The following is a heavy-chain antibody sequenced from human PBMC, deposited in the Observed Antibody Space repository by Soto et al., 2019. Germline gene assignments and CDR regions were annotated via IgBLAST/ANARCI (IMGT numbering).Heavy chain of an antibody. D-gene: IGHD3-16*02. J-gene: IGHJ6*03. CDR1: GFIVSNAW. CDR2: IKSKADGGTT. V-gene: IGHV3-15*01. CDR3: SFNKGPASAYIDV. Sequence: EVQLVESGGGLVKPGGSLRLSCAASGFIVSNAWMTWVRQGPGKGLEWVGRIKSKADGGTTDYAAAVKGRFTISRDYSQNTLYLRTNGLKSEATAVYDCSFNKGPASAYIDVWGKATTLTVSS.